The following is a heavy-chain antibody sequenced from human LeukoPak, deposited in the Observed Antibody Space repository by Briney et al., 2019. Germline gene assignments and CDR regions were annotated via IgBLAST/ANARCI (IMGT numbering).Heavy chain of an antibody. Sequence: QPGGSLRLSCVASGFTFGNLWMSWVRHSPGRGLEWVANIHPEGDEKYHVESVMGRFTISRDNAESSLFLQMNGLRAEDTAVYYYARGDAFSGDHWGQGTLVTVSS. CDR3: ARGDAFSGDH. V-gene: IGHV3-7*04. J-gene: IGHJ4*02. CDR2: IHPEGDEK. CDR1: GFTFGNLW.